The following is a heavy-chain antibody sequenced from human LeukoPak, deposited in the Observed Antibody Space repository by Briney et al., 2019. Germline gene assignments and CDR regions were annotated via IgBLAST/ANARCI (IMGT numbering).Heavy chain of an antibody. CDR1: GGPISSYY. D-gene: IGHD2/OR15-2a*01. CDR2: ISDIGSI. J-gene: IGHJ4*02. V-gene: IGHV4-59*08. Sequence: SETLSLTCTVSGGPISSYYWSWIRQPPGKGLEWIAYISDIGSINYNPSLKSRVTISLDTSKNQFSLKLGSVTAADTAVYYCAGHHPRNTVDFWGQGTLVTVSS. CDR3: AGHHPRNTVDF.